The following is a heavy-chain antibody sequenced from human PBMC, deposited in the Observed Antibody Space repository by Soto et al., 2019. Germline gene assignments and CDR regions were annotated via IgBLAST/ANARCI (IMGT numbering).Heavy chain of an antibody. CDR1: GYTFTGYY. D-gene: IGHD3-10*01. Sequence: ASVKVSCKASGYTFTGYYMHWVRQAPGQGLEWMGWINPNSGGTNYAQKFQGWVTMTGDTSISTAYMELSRLRSDDTAVYYCARDQYYGSGRGAFDIWGQGTMVTVSS. J-gene: IGHJ3*02. V-gene: IGHV1-2*04. CDR3: ARDQYYGSGRGAFDI. CDR2: INPNSGGT.